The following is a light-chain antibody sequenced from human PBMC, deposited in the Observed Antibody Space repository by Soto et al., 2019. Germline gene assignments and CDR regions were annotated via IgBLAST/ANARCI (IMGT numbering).Light chain of an antibody. J-gene: IGKJ1*01. Sequence: DIQMTQSPSSRSASVGDRVTITCRASQSISSYLNWYQQKPGKAPKLLIYAASSLQSGVPSRFSGSGSGTDFTLTISSLPPEDFATYYCQQSYSTWTFGQGTKVEIK. CDR3: QQSYSTWT. CDR1: QSISSY. CDR2: AAS. V-gene: IGKV1-39*01.